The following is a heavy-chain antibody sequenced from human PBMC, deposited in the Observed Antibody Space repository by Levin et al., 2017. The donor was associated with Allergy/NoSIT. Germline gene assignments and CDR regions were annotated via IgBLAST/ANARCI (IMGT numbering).Heavy chain of an antibody. CDR1: GYTFTSYD. CDR2: MNPNSGNT. Sequence: GESLKISCKASGYTFTSYDINWVRQATGQGLEWMGWMNPNSGNTGYAQKFQGRVTMTRNTSISTAYMELSSLRSEDTAVYYCASSSLGIAVEKDWYFDLWGRGTLVTVSS. D-gene: IGHD6-19*01. CDR3: ASSSLGIAVEKDWYFDL. V-gene: IGHV1-8*01. J-gene: IGHJ2*01.